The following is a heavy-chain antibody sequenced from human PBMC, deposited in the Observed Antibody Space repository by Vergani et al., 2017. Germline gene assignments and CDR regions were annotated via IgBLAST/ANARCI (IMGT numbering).Heavy chain of an antibody. Sequence: QVQLQESGPGLVKPSETLTLTCDVSDSSIMTNPYWGWFRQSPGKGLEWIGCIHHSGDTHYNSSLKSRVSISIVSSSKFSLSLTSVTAADTAIYYCAIHRGSGXFFPSSYFYGMDVWGHGTTVTVSS. CDR3: AIHRGSGXFFPSSYFYGMDV. V-gene: IGHV4-38-2*01. J-gene: IGHJ6*02. D-gene: IGHD3-10*01. CDR1: DSSIMTNPY. CDR2: IHHSGDT.